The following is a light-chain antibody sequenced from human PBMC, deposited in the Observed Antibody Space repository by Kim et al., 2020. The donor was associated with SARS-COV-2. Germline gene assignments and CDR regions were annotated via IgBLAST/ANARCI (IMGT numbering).Light chain of an antibody. V-gene: IGLV3-21*03. J-gene: IGLJ2*01. CDR1: NIGSKS. CDR3: QVWDSSSDHHVV. Sequence: PGKTARITCGGNNIGSKSVSWYQQKPGQAPVLVVYDDSDRPSGIPERFSGSNSGNTATLTISRVEAGDEADYYCQVWDSSSDHHVVFGGGTQLTVL. CDR2: DDS.